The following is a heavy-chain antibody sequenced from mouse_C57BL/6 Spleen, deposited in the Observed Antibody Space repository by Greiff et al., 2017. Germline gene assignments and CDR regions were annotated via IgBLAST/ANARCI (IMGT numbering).Heavy chain of an antibody. CDR3: ARGDDGYYGYFDV. J-gene: IGHJ1*03. D-gene: IGHD2-3*01. CDR1: GYTFTTYP. V-gene: IGHV1-47*01. CDR2: FHPYNDDT. Sequence: VKLQESGAELVKPGASVKMSCKASGYTFTTYPIEWMKQNHGKSLEWIGNFHPYNDDTKYNEKFKGKATLTVEKSSSTVYLELSRLTADDSAVYYCARGDDGYYGYFDVWGTGTTVTVSS.